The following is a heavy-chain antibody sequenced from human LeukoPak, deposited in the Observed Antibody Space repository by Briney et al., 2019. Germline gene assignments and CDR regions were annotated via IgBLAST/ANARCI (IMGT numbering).Heavy chain of an antibody. Sequence: ASVKVSCKASGYTFTSYDIHWVRQATGQGLEWMGWMNPNSGNTGYAQKFQGRVTMTRNTSISTAYMELSSLRSEDTAVYYCASGSGYYKTLDYWGQGTLVTVSS. J-gene: IGHJ4*02. CDR3: ASGSGYYKTLDY. CDR2: MNPNSGNT. V-gene: IGHV1-8*01. D-gene: IGHD3-3*01. CDR1: GYTFTSYD.